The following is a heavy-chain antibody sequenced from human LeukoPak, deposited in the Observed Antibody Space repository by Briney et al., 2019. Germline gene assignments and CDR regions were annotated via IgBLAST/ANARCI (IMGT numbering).Heavy chain of an antibody. CDR1: GFTFDDYA. V-gene: IGHV3-9*01. D-gene: IGHD6-13*01. Sequence: PGGSLRLSCAASGFTFDDYAMHWVRQAPGKGLEWASGISWNSGSIGYADSVKGRFTISRDNAKNSLYLQMNSLRAEDTALYYCAKDIGAAAGGYYYGMDVWGQGTTVTVSS. CDR2: ISWNSGSI. J-gene: IGHJ6*02. CDR3: AKDIGAAAGGYYYGMDV.